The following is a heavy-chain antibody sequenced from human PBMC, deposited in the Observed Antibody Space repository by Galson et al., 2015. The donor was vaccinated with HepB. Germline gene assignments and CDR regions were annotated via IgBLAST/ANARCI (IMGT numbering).Heavy chain of an antibody. CDR3: TRDLPSSGWFWDNAFDI. CDR2: IRSKVYGGTT. J-gene: IGHJ3*02. V-gene: IGHV3-49*03. D-gene: IGHD3-22*01. CDR1: GFTFGDYA. Sequence: SLRLSCAASGFTFGDYAMSWFRQAPGKGLEWVGFIRSKVYGGTTEYAASVKGRFTISRDDSKTIVYLQMNSLKTEDTAVYYCTRDLPSSGWFWDNAFDIWGQGTMVTVSS.